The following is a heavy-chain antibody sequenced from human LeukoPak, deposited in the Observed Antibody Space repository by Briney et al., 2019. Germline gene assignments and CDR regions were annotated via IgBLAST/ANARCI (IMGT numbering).Heavy chain of an antibody. Sequence: ASVKVSCKASGYTFTSYYMHWVRQAPGQGLEWMGIINPSGGSTSYAQKFQGRVTMTRDTSTSTVYMELSSLRSEDTAVYYCASPGYCSSTSCYTRAFDIWGQGTMVTVSS. CDR3: ASPGYCSSTSCYTRAFDI. J-gene: IGHJ3*02. CDR2: INPSGGST. CDR1: GYTFTSYY. V-gene: IGHV1-46*01. D-gene: IGHD2-2*02.